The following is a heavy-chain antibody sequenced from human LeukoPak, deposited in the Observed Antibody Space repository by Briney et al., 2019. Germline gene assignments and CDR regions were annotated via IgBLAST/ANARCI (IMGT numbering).Heavy chain of an antibody. V-gene: IGHV4-4*07. J-gene: IGHJ5*02. D-gene: IGHD4-17*01. CDR2: IYSDGTI. CDR3: ARDSGTTGEVKFDP. CDR1: GGSISRYY. Sequence: SETLSLTCTVSGGSISRYYWRWLRQPAGKGLEWIGRIYSDGTITYNPSLQTRLTISIDTSKNQFSLTLSFVTAADTAVYYCARDSGTTGEVKFDPWGQGTLVTVSS.